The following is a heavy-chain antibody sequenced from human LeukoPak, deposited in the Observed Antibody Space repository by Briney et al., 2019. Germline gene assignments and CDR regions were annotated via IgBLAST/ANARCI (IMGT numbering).Heavy chain of an antibody. J-gene: IGHJ4*02. CDR2: IYSGGST. V-gene: IGHV3-53*01. CDR1: GFTVSSNY. CDR3: AREGRGSGGYFDY. Sequence: GGSLRLSCAASGFTVSSNYMSWVRQAPGKGLEWVSVIYSGGSTYYADSVKGRFTISRDNSKNTLYLQMNSLRAEDTAVYYCAREGRGSGGYFDYWDQGTLVTVSS. D-gene: IGHD1-26*01.